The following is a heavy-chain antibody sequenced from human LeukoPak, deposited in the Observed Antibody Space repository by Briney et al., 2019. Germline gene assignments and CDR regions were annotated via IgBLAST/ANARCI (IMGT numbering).Heavy chain of an antibody. D-gene: IGHD6-19*01. CDR2: IYYSGST. Sequence: SETLSLTCPVSGGSISSYYWSWLRQPPGKGLEWIGYIYYSGSTNYNPSLKSRVTISVDTPKNQFSLKLSSVTAADTAVYYCAREYSSGWYPSPFDPWGQGTLVTVSS. CDR3: AREYSSGWYPSPFDP. V-gene: IGHV4-59*01. J-gene: IGHJ5*02. CDR1: GGSISSYY.